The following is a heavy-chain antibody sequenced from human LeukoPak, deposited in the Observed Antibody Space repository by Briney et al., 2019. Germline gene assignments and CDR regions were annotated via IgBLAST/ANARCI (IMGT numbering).Heavy chain of an antibody. CDR2: ISYSGTA. V-gene: IGHV4-59*01. J-gene: IGHJ4*02. CDR3: ARAQRYSYGYFDY. Sequence: PSETLSLTCTVSGGSLNSYYWSWIRQPPGQGLEWIAYISYSGTASYNPSLKSRVTILVDTSKKQFSLKLSSVTAADTAAYYCARAQRYSYGYFDYWGQGSLVTVSS. D-gene: IGHD5-18*01. CDR1: GGSLNSYY.